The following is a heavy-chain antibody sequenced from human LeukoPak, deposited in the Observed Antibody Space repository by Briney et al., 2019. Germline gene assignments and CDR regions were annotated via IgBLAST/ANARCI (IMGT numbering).Heavy chain of an antibody. V-gene: IGHV3-20*04. CDR2: INWSGDNT. D-gene: IGHD1/OR15-1a*01. CDR1: GFTFADYG. Sequence: GGSLRLSCEASGFTFADYGLSWVRQAPGKGLEWVAGINWSGDNTFYADSVKGRFTISRDNTKKTLYLQMNNLRGEDTATYYCARDLSSNWNNLAYWGQGTLVTVSS. CDR3: ARDLSSNWNNLAY. J-gene: IGHJ4*02.